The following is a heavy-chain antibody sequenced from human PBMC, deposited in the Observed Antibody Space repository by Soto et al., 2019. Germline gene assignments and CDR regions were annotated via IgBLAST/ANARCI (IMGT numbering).Heavy chain of an antibody. V-gene: IGHV4-31*03. D-gene: IGHD5-12*01. CDR3: ARDIVATIGGMDV. J-gene: IGHJ6*02. Sequence: SETLSLTCTVSGGSISSGGYYWSWIRQHPGKGLEWIGYIYYSGSTYYNPSLKSRVTISVDTSKNQFSLKLSSVTAADTAVYYCARDIVATIGGMDVWGQGTTVTVSS. CDR1: GGSISSGGYY. CDR2: IYYSGST.